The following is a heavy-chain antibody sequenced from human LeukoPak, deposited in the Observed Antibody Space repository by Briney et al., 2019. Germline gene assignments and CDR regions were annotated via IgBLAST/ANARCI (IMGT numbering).Heavy chain of an antibody. Sequence: PGGSLRLSCAASGFTFSSYWMHWVRQTTGRGLEWVSGIGTAGDTYSPGSVKGRFTISRENAKNSLYLQMNSLRAGDTAVYYCARADLRGYSLDYWGQGTLVTVSS. D-gene: IGHD5-18*01. CDR3: ARADLRGYSLDY. CDR1: GFTFSSYW. V-gene: IGHV3-13*01. CDR2: IGTAGDT. J-gene: IGHJ4*02.